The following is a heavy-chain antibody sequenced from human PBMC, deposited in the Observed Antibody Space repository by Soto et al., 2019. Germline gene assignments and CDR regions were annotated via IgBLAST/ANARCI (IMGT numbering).Heavy chain of an antibody. V-gene: IGHV1-69*06. CDR1: GGTFSSYA. J-gene: IGHJ6*02. CDR2: IIPIFGTA. D-gene: IGHD2-15*01. Sequence: SVKVSCKASGGTFSSYAISWVRQAPGQGLEWMGGIIPIFGTANYAQKFQGRVTITADKSTSTAYMELRSLRSEDTAVYYCAGGYCSGGSFYPYGMDVWGQGTTVTVSS. CDR3: AGGYCSGGSFYPYGMDV.